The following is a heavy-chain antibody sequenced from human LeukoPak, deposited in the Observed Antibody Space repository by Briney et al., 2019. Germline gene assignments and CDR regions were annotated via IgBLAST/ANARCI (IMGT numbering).Heavy chain of an antibody. CDR2: IYYSGST. CDR1: GGSISSGGYY. V-gene: IGHV4-31*03. D-gene: IGHD2-2*01. CDR3: ARGHGYCSSTSCYASATFDP. J-gene: IGHJ5*02. Sequence: PSQTLSLTCTVSGGSISSGGYYWRWIRQHPGKGLEWIEYIYYSGSTYYNPSLKSRVTISVDTSKNQFSLKLSSVTAADTAVYYCARGHGYCSSTSCYASATFDPWGQGTLVTVSS.